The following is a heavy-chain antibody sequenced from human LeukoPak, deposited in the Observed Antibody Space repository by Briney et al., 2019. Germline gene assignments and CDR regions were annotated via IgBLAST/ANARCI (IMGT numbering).Heavy chain of an antibody. CDR3: ARDSRTFGGVIVYYYYMDV. CDR2: ISAYNGNT. D-gene: IGHD3-16*02. Sequence: ASVKVSCKAPGYTFTSYGISWVQQAPGQGLEWMGWISAYNGNTNYAQKLQGRVTMTTDTSTSTAYMELRSLRSDDTAVYYCARDSRTFGGVIVYYYYMDVWGKGTTVTISS. CDR1: GYTFTSYG. V-gene: IGHV1-18*01. J-gene: IGHJ6*03.